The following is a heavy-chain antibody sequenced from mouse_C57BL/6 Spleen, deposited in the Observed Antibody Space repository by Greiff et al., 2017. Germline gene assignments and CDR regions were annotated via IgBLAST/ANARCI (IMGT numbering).Heavy chain of an antibody. Sequence: QVQLQQPGAELVRPGSSVKLSCKASGYTFTSYWMHWVKQRPIQGLEWIGNIDPSDSETHYNQKFKDKATLTVAKSSSTAYMQLSSLTSEDSAVYYCARYYGKYFDYWGQGTTLTVSS. CDR3: ARYYGKYFDY. CDR1: GYTFTSYW. V-gene: IGHV1-52*01. D-gene: IGHD1-1*01. CDR2: IDPSDSET. J-gene: IGHJ2*01.